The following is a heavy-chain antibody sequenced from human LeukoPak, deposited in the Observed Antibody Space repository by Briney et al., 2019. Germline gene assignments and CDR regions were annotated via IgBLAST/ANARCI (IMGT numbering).Heavy chain of an antibody. J-gene: IGHJ6*03. CDR1: GYTFTGYY. D-gene: IGHD2-2*01. CDR3: ARAYSANIVVVPAAMSYYYYYYMDV. Sequence: ASVKVSCEASGYTFTGYYMHWVRQAPGQGLEWMGWINPNSGGTNYAQKFQGWVTMTRDTSISTAYMELRSLRSDDTAVYYCARAYSANIVVVPAAMSYYYYYYMDVWGKGTTVTVSS. V-gene: IGHV1-2*04. CDR2: INPNSGGT.